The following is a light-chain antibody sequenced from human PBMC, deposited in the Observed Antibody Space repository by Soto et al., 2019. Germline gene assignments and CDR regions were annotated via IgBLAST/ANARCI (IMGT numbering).Light chain of an antibody. J-gene: IGLJ1*01. CDR3: SAYTVTRTYV. CDR1: SSDVGAYNF. CDR2: NFY. V-gene: IGLV2-14*03. Sequence: QSVLTQPASVSGSPGQSITISSTGTSSDVGAYNFVSWHQQHPGKAPKLMIYNFYDRPSGIAYRFSGSKSGNTASLTISGLQGEDEADYYCSAYTVTRTYVFGAGTKLTVL.